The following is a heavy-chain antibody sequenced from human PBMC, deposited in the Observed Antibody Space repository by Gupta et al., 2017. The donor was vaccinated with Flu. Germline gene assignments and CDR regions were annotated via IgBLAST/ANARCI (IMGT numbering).Heavy chain of an antibody. CDR1: GFTFSNYG. D-gene: IGHD4-11*01. Sequence: QVQLVESGGGVVQPGRSLRLSCAASGFTFSNYGMHWVRQAPGKGLEWVAVISLDGTNKYFADSVKGRFTISRDNSKNTLYLQINSLRAEDTAVYYCPKGQYGNYGSLDYWGQGTLVTVSS. CDR2: ISLDGTNK. V-gene: IGHV3-30*18. J-gene: IGHJ4*02. CDR3: PKGQYGNYGSLDY.